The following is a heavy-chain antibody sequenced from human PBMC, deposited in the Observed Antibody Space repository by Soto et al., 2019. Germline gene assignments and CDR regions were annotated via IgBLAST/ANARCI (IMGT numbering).Heavy chain of an antibody. CDR3: AKAGIVVVPAAIYYGMDV. CDR2: ISGSGGST. V-gene: IGHV3-23*01. CDR1: GFTFSSYA. Sequence: EVQLLESGGGLVQPGGSLRLSCAASGFTFSSYAMSWVRQAPGKGLEWVSAISGSGGSTYYADSVKGRFTISRDNSKNTLYLQMNSLRAEDTAVYYCAKAGIVVVPAAIYYGMDVWGQETTVTVSS. D-gene: IGHD2-2*01. J-gene: IGHJ6*02.